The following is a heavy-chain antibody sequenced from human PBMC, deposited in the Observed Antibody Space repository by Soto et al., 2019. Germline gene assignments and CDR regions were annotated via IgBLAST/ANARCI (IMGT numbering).Heavy chain of an antibody. J-gene: IGHJ6*02. CDR2: ISYDGSNK. D-gene: IGHD2-15*01. CDR3: ARDRAIVVVVAATRGMDV. V-gene: IGHV3-30-3*01. CDR1: GFTFSSYA. Sequence: GGSLRLSCAASGFTFSSYAMHWVRQAPGKGLEWVAVISYDGSNKYYADSVKGRFTIFRDNSKNTLYLQMNSLRAEDTAVYYCARDRAIVVVVAATRGMDVWGQGTTVTVSS.